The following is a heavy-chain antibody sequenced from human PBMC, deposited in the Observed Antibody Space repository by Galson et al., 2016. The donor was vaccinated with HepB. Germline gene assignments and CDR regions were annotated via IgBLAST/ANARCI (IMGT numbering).Heavy chain of an antibody. CDR1: AFTFSTYW. J-gene: IGHJ4*02. CDR3: ARSLGTAIFDY. CDR2: INQDGSEK. Sequence: SLRLSCAASAFTFSTYWMSWVRQAPGKGLEWVANINQDGSEKSYVDSVKGRFTISRDNAKNSLYLRMNSLRAEDTALYYCARSLGTAIFDYWGQGSLVLVSS. V-gene: IGHV3-7*01. D-gene: IGHD1-7*01.